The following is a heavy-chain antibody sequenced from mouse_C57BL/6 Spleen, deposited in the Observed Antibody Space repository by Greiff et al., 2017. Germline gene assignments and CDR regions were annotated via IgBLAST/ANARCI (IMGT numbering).Heavy chain of an antibody. CDR2: IDPSASYT. Sequence: QVQLQQPGAELVRPGTSVKLSCKASGYTFTSYWMHWVKQRPGQGLEWIGVIDPSASYTNYNQKFKGKATLTVDTSSSTAYMQLSSQTSEDSAVDYWARSSRYGYDPLDYWGQGTTLTVSS. J-gene: IGHJ2*01. CDR1: GYTFTSYW. V-gene: IGHV1-59*01. D-gene: IGHD2-2*01. CDR3: ARSSRYGYDPLDY.